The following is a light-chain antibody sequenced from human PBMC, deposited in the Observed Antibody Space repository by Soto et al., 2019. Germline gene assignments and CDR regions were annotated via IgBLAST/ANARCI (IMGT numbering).Light chain of an antibody. J-gene: IGLJ1*01. CDR3: SSYTSSSTLTYV. CDR1: SSDVGGYNY. V-gene: IGLV2-14*01. Sequence: QSALTQPASLSGSPGQSITISCTGTSSDVGGYNYVSWYQQHPGKAPKLMIYDVSNRPSGVSNRFSGSKSGNTASLTISGLQDEDEADYYCSSYTSSSTLTYVFGTWTKVTVL. CDR2: DVS.